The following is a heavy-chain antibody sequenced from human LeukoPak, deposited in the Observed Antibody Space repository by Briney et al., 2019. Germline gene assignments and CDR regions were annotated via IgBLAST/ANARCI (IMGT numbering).Heavy chain of an antibody. CDR1: GYIFINYW. V-gene: IGHV5-51*01. Sequence: GESLKISCKTSGYIFINYWIGWVRQMPGKGLEWMGIIYPGDSDIRYSPSFQGQVTISADKSISTAYLQWSSLKASDSAIYYCARQSRDGSIKQGYYIDYWGQGTLVTVSS. J-gene: IGHJ4*02. CDR2: IYPGDSDI. CDR3: ARQSRDGSIKQGYYIDY. D-gene: IGHD5-24*01.